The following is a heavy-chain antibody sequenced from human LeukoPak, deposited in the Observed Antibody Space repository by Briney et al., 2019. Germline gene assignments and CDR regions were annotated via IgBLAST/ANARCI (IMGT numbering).Heavy chain of an antibody. CDR3: AKANEKVPAPYYGMDV. CDR1: GFTFSSYA. V-gene: IGHV3-23*01. Sequence: HPGGSLRLSCAASGFTFSSYAMSWVRQAPGMGLEWVSAISGSGGSTYYADSVKGRFTISRDNSKNTLYLQMDSLRAEDTAVYYCAKANEKVPAPYYGMDVWGQGTTVTVSS. J-gene: IGHJ6*02. D-gene: IGHD2-2*01. CDR2: ISGSGGST.